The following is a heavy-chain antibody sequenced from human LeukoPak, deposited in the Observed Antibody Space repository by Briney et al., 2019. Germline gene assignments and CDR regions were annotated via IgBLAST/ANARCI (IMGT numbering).Heavy chain of an antibody. CDR3: ARVAEAAAFDS. Sequence: GGSLRPSCAASGFTFSTYSMNWVRQAPGKGLEGVSSISSNSCYIYYADSMRGRFTISRDNAKNSLYLQMNSLKPEDTAGYYCARVAEAAAFDSWGQGTLVTVSS. CDR2: ISSNSCYI. CDR1: GFTFSTYS. D-gene: IGHD6-13*01. V-gene: IGHV3-21*06. J-gene: IGHJ4*02.